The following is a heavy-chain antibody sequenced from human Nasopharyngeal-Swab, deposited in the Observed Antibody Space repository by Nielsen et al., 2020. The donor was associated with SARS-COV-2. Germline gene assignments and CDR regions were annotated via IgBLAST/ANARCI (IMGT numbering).Heavy chain of an antibody. CDR2: INHSGST. D-gene: IGHD2-15*01. CDR3: ATSATGYCSGANCNDGYRGFDI. CDR1: GGSFSGYY. Sequence: SETLSLTCAVYGGSFSGYYWSWIRQPPGKGLEWIGEINHSGSTNYSPSLKSRVTISIDTSKKQFSLKLSSVTAADTAVHYCATSATGYCSGANCNDGYRGFDIWGQGTVVTVSS. J-gene: IGHJ3*02. V-gene: IGHV4-34*01.